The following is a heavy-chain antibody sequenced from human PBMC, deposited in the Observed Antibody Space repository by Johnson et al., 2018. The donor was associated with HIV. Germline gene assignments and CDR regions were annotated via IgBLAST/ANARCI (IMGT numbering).Heavy chain of an antibody. CDR2: ISSNGGST. CDR1: GFTFSSYA. D-gene: IGHD4-17*01. J-gene: IGHJ3*02. Sequence: VQLVESGGGVVQPGGSLRLSCAASGFTFSSYAMHWVRQAPGKGLEYVSAISSNGGSTYYAHSVKGRFTISRDNSKNTLYLQMGSLRAEDMAVYYCARDTVYGETAFDIWGQGTMVTVSS. V-gene: IGHV3-64*01. CDR3: ARDTVYGETAFDI.